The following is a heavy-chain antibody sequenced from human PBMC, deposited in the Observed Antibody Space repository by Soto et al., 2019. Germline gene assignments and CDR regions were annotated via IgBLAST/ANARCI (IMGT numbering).Heavy chain of an antibody. J-gene: IGHJ6*02. Sequence: EVQLVEYGGGLVQPGGSLRLSCAASGFTFSTYSMNWVRQAPGKGLEWLSYISSSSGTIYYADSVKGRFTISRDNAKNSLSLQMNSLRDEDTAVYYCARGGLAATRNGMDVWGQGTTVTVSS. V-gene: IGHV3-48*02. D-gene: IGHD2-15*01. CDR1: GFTFSTYS. CDR2: ISSSSGTI. CDR3: ARGGLAATRNGMDV.